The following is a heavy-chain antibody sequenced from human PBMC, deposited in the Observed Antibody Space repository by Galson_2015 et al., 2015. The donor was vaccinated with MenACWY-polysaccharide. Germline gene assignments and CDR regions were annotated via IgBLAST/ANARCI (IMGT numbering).Heavy chain of an antibody. CDR3: ARAGGGYKLGNFDY. D-gene: IGHD5-24*01. J-gene: IGHJ4*02. Sequence: TLSLTCTVSGGSISSGSYYWSWIRQPAGKGLEWIGLIYAGGSTNYNPSLRSRVTISVDTSKNQFSLKLRSVTAADTAVYYCARAGGGYKLGNFDYWGQGTLVTVSS. CDR1: GGSISSGSYY. V-gene: IGHV4-61*02. CDR2: IYAGGST.